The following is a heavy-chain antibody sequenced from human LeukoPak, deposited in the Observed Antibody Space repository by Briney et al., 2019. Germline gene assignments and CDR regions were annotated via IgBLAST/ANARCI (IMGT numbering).Heavy chain of an antibody. V-gene: IGHV4-31*03. Sequence: KPSETLSLTCTVSGGSISSGDYYWSWIRQHPGEGLEWIGYIYYSGSTSYNPSLKSRVTISVDTSENQFSLKMNSVAAADTAVYYCARDPGWRVGAIFFDYWGQGTLVTVSS. D-gene: IGHD1-26*01. J-gene: IGHJ4*02. CDR2: IYYSGST. CDR3: ARDPGWRVGAIFFDY. CDR1: GGSISSGDYY.